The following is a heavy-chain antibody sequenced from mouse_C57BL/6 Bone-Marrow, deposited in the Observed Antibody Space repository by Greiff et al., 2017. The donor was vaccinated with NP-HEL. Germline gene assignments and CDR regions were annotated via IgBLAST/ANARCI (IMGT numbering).Heavy chain of an antibody. CDR1: GFTFSDFY. CDR3: ARDNWDWYFDV. Sequence: EVQRVESGGGLVQSGRSLRLSCATSGFTFSDFYMEWVRQAPGKGLEWIAASRNKANDYTTEYSASVKGRFIVSRDTSQSILYLQMNALRAEDTAIYYCARDNWDWYFDVWGTATTVTVSS. CDR2: SRNKANDYTT. V-gene: IGHV7-1*01. D-gene: IGHD4-1*01. J-gene: IGHJ1*03.